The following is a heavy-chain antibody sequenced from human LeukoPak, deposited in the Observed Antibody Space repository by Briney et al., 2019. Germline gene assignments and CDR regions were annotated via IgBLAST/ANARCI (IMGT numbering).Heavy chain of an antibody. CDR1: GYTFTNYG. D-gene: IGHD3-10*01. V-gene: IGHV1-18*01. CDR2: IRPNNGNT. Sequence: EASVKVSCKASGYTFTNYGISWVRQAPGQGLEWMGWIRPNNGNTNYAQRLQGRVTMTTDTSTSTAYMELRSLRSDDTAVYSCPRGHLGRGYFDYWGQGTLVTVSP. CDR3: PRGHLGRGYFDY. J-gene: IGHJ4*02.